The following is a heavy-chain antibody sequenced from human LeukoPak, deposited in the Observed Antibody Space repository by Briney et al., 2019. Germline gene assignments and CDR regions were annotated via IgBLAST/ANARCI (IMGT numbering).Heavy chain of an antibody. V-gene: IGHV4-61*02. CDR1: GGSISSGSYY. CDR2: IYTSGST. D-gene: IGHD6-19*01. CDR3: ARDPIAVAGVRGDNWFDP. Sequence: SETLSLTCTVSGGSISSGSYYWSWIRQPAGKGLEWIGRIYTSGSTNYNPSLKSRVTMSVDTSKNQFSLKLSSVTAADTAVYYCARDPIAVAGVRGDNWFDPWGQGTLVTVSS. J-gene: IGHJ5*02.